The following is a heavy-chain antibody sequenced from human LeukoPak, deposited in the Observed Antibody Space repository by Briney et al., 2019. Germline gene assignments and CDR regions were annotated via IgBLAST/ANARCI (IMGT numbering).Heavy chain of an antibody. Sequence: TGGSLRLSCAASGFIFSNSAMTWVRQGPGKGLEWVASIGRTGVRYSYADSLEGRFTISRDNSKNTLFLQMTYLTVADTAVYYCVRRGIGDSFFDFWGQGVLVTVSS. CDR1: GFIFSNSA. D-gene: IGHD3-10*01. CDR3: VRRGIGDSFFDF. J-gene: IGHJ4*02. V-gene: IGHV3-23*01. CDR2: IGRTGVRY.